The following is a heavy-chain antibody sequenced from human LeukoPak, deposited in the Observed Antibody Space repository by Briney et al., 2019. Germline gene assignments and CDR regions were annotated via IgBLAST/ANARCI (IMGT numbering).Heavy chain of an antibody. D-gene: IGHD6-13*01. J-gene: IGHJ6*02. Sequence: GASVKVSCKASGYTFTSYGISWVRQAPGQGLEWMRWISAYNGNTNYAQKLQGRVTMTTDTSTSTAYMELRSLRSDDTAVYYCASGNSRYYYYGMDVWGQGTTVTVSS. CDR1: GYTFTSYG. CDR2: ISAYNGNT. CDR3: ASGNSRYYYYGMDV. V-gene: IGHV1-18*01.